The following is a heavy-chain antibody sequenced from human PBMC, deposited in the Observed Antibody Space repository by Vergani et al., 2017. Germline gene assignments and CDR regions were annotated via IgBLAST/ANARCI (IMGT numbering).Heavy chain of an antibody. CDR3: ARDLPYDSSGKDAFDI. CDR1: GYTFTSFG. Sequence: QVQLVQSGAEVKKPGASVKVSCKASGYTFTSFGISWVRQAPGQGLEWMGWISAYNGNTNYAQKRQGRGTMTTNTSTSTAYMELRSLRSDDTAVYYCARDLPYDSSGKDAFDIWGQGTMVTVSS. D-gene: IGHD3-22*01. J-gene: IGHJ3*02. CDR2: ISAYNGNT. V-gene: IGHV1-18*04.